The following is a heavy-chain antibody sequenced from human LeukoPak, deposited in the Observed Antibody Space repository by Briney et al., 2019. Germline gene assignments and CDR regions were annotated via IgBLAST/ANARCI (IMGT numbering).Heavy chain of an antibody. V-gene: IGHV1-18*01. CDR3: ARGGGTYWADH. Sequence: ASVTVSCKASGYIFIGYGLSWVRQAPGQGLEWMGWINTDNGQTDFAQKFQDRIIMTTDTSTSTAYLEVTSLRSDNTAVYCARGGGTYWADHWGQGTLVTVSS. CDR1: GYIFIGYG. D-gene: IGHD1-26*01. CDR2: INTDNGQT. J-gene: IGHJ1*01.